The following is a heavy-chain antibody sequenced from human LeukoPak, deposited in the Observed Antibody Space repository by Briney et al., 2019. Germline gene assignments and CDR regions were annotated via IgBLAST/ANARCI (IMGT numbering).Heavy chain of an antibody. V-gene: IGHV4-59*11. Sequence: SETLSLTCTVSGGSISSHYWSWIRQPPGKGLEWIGYIYYSGSTNYNPSLKSRVTVSVDTSKNQFSLKLSSVTAADTAVYYCAGQMYYDFWSGYYPPRSVTAEEYYFDYWGQGTLVTVSS. CDR3: AGQMYYDFWSGYYPPRSVTAEEYYFDY. J-gene: IGHJ4*02. CDR1: GGSISSHY. D-gene: IGHD3-3*01. CDR2: IYYSGST.